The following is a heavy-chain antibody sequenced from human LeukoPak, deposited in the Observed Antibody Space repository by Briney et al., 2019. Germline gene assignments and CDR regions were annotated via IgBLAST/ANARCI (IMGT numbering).Heavy chain of an antibody. J-gene: IGHJ5*02. D-gene: IGHD1-20*01. CDR3: ARGEYNWNDLHL. V-gene: IGHV3-66*01. CDR2: MYSGGST. Sequence: GGSLTLSCAASGFIFSTYWMSWVRQAPGRGLEWVSVMYSGGSTYYADSVKGRFTISRDNSKNTLYLQMNSLRAEDTAVYYCARGEYNWNDLHLWGQGTLVTVSS. CDR1: GFIFSTYW.